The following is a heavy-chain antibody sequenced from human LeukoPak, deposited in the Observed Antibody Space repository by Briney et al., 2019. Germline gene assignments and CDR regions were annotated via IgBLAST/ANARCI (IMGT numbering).Heavy chain of an antibody. Sequence: PGGSLRLSCAVSGLTLSNYGMSSVRQAPGKGLEWVAAIIDNGGRTNYADSVKGRFTISTENPKNTIYLQMNSLRAEDTAVYFCAKRGVVIRVILVGFHKEAYYFDSWGQGALVTVSS. J-gene: IGHJ4*02. CDR2: IIDNGGRT. CDR1: GLTLSNYG. CDR3: AKRGVVIRVILVGFHKEAYYFDS. D-gene: IGHD3-22*01. V-gene: IGHV3-23*01.